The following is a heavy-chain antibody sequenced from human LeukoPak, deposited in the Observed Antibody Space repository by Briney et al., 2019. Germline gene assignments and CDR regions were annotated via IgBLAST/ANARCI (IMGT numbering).Heavy chain of an antibody. CDR1: GGSINSGDHS. D-gene: IGHD1-26*01. CDR2: IYRSGST. V-gene: IGHV4-30-2*01. Sequence: SETLSLTGAVSGGSINSGDHSWSWIRQPPGKGLEWIGYIYRSGSTYYNPSLKSRVSISIDRSNNQFSLRLTSVTAADTAVYYCARGASYGRSDFDFWGRGTLVIVSS. CDR3: ARGASYGRSDFDF. J-gene: IGHJ4*02.